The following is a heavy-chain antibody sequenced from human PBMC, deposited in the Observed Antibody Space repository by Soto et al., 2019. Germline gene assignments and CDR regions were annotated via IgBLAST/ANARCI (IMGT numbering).Heavy chain of an antibody. CDR2: IYKSATT. D-gene: IGHD7-27*01. CDR1: GDSISNLDYF. Sequence: SETLSLTCSVSGDSISNLDYFWAWIRQPPGQALEYIGYIYKSATTYYNPSFESRVAISVDTSKSQFSLNVTSVTAADTAVYFCARGRYCLTGRCFPNWVDSWGQGALVTVS. J-gene: IGHJ5*01. V-gene: IGHV4-30-4*01. CDR3: ARGRYCLTGRCFPNWVDS.